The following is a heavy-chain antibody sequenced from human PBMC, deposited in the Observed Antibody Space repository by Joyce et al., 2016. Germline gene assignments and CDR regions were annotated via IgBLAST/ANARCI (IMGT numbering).Heavy chain of an antibody. CDR2: IKQEGSEK. V-gene: IGHV3-7*01. CDR1: GFPFGTYW. D-gene: IGHD2-2*01. J-gene: IGHJ6*02. CDR3: ARDVHVVVTAGYYYGMDV. Sequence: EVKLVESGGGLVQPGGSLRLSCEASGFPFGTYWMSWVRQAPGKGLEGVANIKQEGSEKYYVESVKGRFTISRDNAKNSLYLQMNSLRAEDTAVYYCARDVHVVVTAGYYYGMDVWGQGATVTVSS.